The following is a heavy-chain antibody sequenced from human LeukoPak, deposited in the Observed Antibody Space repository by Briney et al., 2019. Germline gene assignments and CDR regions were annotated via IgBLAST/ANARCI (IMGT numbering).Heavy chain of an antibody. Sequence: GGSLRLSCAASGFFFSDYYMTWIRQAPGKGLEWLSYISNRGTKYYADSVKGRFTVYRDNAKNLLYLQMDSLRAEDTALYFCASRVRVTAMTPYDAFDVWGQGTPVTVSS. D-gene: IGHD2-21*02. CDR3: ASRVRVTAMTPYDAFDV. CDR2: ISNRGTK. J-gene: IGHJ3*01. CDR1: GFFFSDYY. V-gene: IGHV3-11*01.